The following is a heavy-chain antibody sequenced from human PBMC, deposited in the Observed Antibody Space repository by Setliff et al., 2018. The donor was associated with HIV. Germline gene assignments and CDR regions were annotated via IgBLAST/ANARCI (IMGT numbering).Heavy chain of an antibody. CDR3: ARDGASLAARTYNYYYMDV. J-gene: IGHJ6*03. D-gene: IGHD6-6*01. CDR2: INQDGSEK. V-gene: IGHV3-7*03. Sequence: GGSLRLSCAASGFRFSDYAMSWVRQAPGKGLEWVANINQDGSEKYYVDSVKGRFTISRDNAKNSLYLEMNSLRAEDTAVYYCARDGASLAARTYNYYYMDVWGKGTTVTVSS. CDR1: GFRFSDYA.